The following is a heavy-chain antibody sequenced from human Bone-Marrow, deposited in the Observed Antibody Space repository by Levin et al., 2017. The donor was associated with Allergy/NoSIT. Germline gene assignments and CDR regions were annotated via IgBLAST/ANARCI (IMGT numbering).Heavy chain of an antibody. CDR3: ARDAAVVTEAWGAFDI. CDR1: GFTFSSYA. CDR2: ISYDGSNK. D-gene: IGHD2-21*02. J-gene: IGHJ3*02. V-gene: IGHV3-30-3*01. Sequence: GGSLRLSCAASGFTFSSYAMHWVRQAPGKGLEWVAVISYDGSNKYYADSVKGRFTISRDNSKNTLYLQMNSLRAEDTAVYYCARDAAVVTEAWGAFDIWGQGTMVTVSS.